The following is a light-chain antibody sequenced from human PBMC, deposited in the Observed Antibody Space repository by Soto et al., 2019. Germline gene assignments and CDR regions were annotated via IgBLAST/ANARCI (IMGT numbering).Light chain of an antibody. CDR1: QSVSSY. Sequence: EIVLTQSPATLSLSPGERATLSCRASQSVSSYLAWYQQKPGQAPRLLIYDASNRATGIPARFSGSGSGTDFTLTISILEPEDFAGYYCQHRSNWPGFTFGPGTKVDIK. CDR2: DAS. J-gene: IGKJ3*01. CDR3: QHRSNWPGFT. V-gene: IGKV3-11*01.